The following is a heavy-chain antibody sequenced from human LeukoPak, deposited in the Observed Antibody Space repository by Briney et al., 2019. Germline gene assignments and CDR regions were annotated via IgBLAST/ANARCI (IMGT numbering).Heavy chain of an antibody. V-gene: IGHV3-30*02. CDR2: MDYDGSNK. CDR3: ARVDLLRGLTSAGFDY. J-gene: IGHJ4*02. Sequence: GGSLRLSCAASGFTFSSYGMHWVRQAPGKGLEWVAFMDYDGSNKDYADSVKGRFTISRDNSKNTLYLQMDSLRAEDTAVYYCARVDLLRGLTSAGFDYWGQGTLVTVSS. CDR1: GFTFSSYG. D-gene: IGHD2/OR15-2a*01.